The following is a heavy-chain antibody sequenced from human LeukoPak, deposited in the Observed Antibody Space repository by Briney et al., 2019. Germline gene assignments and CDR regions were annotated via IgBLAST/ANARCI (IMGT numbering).Heavy chain of an antibody. CDR3: AKESGKFDY. J-gene: IGHJ4*02. CDR1: GLPISDFA. Sequence: SGGSLRLSCVASGLPISDFAMDWVRQAPGKGLEWVSLISGDGVSTFYADSVKGRFSISRDNSKNSLYLEINSLRTEDAAMYYCAKESGKFDYWGQGTLVAVSS. CDR2: ISGDGVST. V-gene: IGHV3-43*02.